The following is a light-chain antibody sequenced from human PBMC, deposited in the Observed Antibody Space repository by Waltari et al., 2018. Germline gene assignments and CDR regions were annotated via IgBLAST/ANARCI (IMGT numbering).Light chain of an antibody. CDR3: QQTYNNPYT. V-gene: IGKV1-39*01. Sequence: DIQMTQSPSSQSASVGDTVTITCRASQTISGYFNWYQQKPGKAPNLLISGVSSLESGVPSRFSGTSSGTDFTLTISSLQPEDFAVYYCQQTYNNPYTFGQGTKLEIK. J-gene: IGKJ2*01. CDR1: QTISGY. CDR2: GVS.